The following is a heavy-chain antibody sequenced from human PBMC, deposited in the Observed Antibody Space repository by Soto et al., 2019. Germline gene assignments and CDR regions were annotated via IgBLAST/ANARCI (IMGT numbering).Heavy chain of an antibody. V-gene: IGHV3-74*01. J-gene: IGHJ6*03. D-gene: IGHD3-10*01. CDR1: GFTFGSYA. CDR2: INSDGSRI. Sequence: PGGSLRLSCAASGFTFGSYAMSWVRQAPGKGLVWVSRINSDGSRINYADSVKGRLTISRDNAKNTVYLQMNSLRAEDTAVYICARGASGRYYMDVWGKGTTVTVSS. CDR3: ARGASGRYYMDV.